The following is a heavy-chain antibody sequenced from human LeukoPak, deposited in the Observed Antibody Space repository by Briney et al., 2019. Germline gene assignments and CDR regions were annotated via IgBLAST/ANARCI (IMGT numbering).Heavy chain of an antibody. CDR2: IYYSGST. V-gene: IGHV4-59*08. D-gene: IGHD3-22*01. Sequence: SETLSLTCTVSGGSISSYYWSWIRQPPGKGLEWIGYIYYSGSTNYNPSLKSRVTISVDTSKNQFSLKLSSVTAADTAVYYCARGTPRPGYSFDYWGQGTLVTASS. CDR3: ARGTPRPGYSFDY. J-gene: IGHJ4*02. CDR1: GGSISSYY.